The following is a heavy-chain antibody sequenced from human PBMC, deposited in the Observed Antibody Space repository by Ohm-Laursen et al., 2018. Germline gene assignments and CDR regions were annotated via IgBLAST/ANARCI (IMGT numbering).Heavy chain of an antibody. CDR1: GGTFNTYG. V-gene: IGHV1-69*05. J-gene: IGHJ4*02. CDR2: IIPIFGTP. D-gene: IGHD2-15*01. Sequence: SVKVSCKASGGTFNTYGINWVRQAPGQGLEYLGGIIPIFGTPDYAQGFQGRVTITTDDSTSTAYMELSSLRSEDTAIYYCVRGCLGGSCYTFDYWGQGTLLTVSS. CDR3: VRGCLGGSCYTFDY.